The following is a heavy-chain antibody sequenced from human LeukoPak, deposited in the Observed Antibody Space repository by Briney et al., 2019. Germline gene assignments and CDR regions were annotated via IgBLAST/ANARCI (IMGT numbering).Heavy chain of an antibody. Sequence: PGESLRLSCAASGFTFSSYSMNWVRQAPGKGLEWVSSISSSSSYIYYADSVKGRFTISRDNARNSLYLQMNSLRAEDTAVYYCARETIAAAGADYWGQGTLVTVSS. D-gene: IGHD6-13*01. CDR1: GFTFSSYS. V-gene: IGHV3-21*01. CDR2: ISSSSSYI. J-gene: IGHJ4*02. CDR3: ARETIAAAGADY.